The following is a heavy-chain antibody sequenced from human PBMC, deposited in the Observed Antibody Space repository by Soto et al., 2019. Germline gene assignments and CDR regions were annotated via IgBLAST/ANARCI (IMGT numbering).Heavy chain of an antibody. J-gene: IGHJ4*02. CDR2: INPSGGST. D-gene: IGHD3-22*01. CDR3: ARGQWSAVVVIPFDY. Sequence: QVQLVQSGAEVKKPGASVKVSCKASGYTFTSYYMHWVRQAPGQGLEWMGIINPSGGSTSYAQKFQGRVNMTRDTSTSTVYMELSSLRSEDTAVYYCARGQWSAVVVIPFDYWGQGTLVTVSS. CDR1: GYTFTSYY. V-gene: IGHV1-46*01.